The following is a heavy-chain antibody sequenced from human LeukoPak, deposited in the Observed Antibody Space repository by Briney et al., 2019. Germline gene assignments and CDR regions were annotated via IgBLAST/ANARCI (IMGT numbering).Heavy chain of an antibody. Sequence: ASVKDSCKASGYTFTSYGISWVRQAPGQGLEWMGWISAYNGNTNYAQKLQGRVTMTTDTSTSTAYMELRSLRSDDTAVYYCARDGSGSYYYYYYYMDVWGKGTTVTVSS. D-gene: IGHD3-10*01. V-gene: IGHV1-18*01. CDR3: ARDGSGSYYYYYYYMDV. J-gene: IGHJ6*03. CDR2: ISAYNGNT. CDR1: GYTFTSYG.